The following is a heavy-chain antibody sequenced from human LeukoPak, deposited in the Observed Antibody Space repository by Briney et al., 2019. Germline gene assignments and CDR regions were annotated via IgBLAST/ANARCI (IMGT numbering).Heavy chain of an antibody. CDR3: ARDIVYCNGGSCYHHYYGMDV. CDR2: FDPRAGSS. CDR1: GYSFTSHY. V-gene: IGHV1-46*01. J-gene: IGHJ6*02. D-gene: IGHD2-15*01. Sequence: ASVKVSCKASGYSFTSHYIHWVRQAPGQGLEWMGVFDPRAGSSSSAQKLQGRVTMTRDTSTTTVYMELSSLRSEDTAVYFCARDIVYCNGGSCYHHYYGMDVWGQGTTVTVSS.